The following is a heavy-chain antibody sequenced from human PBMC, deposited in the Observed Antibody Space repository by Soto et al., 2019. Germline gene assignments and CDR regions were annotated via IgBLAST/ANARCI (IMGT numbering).Heavy chain of an antibody. CDR1: GYTFTSYG. Sequence: QVQLVQSGAEVKKPGASVKVSCKASGYTFTSYGISWVRQAPGQGLEWMGWISAYNGNTNYAQKLQGRVTMTTDTYPSTAYMELRSLRSDDTAVYYCARAPYYYDSSGRIVGWFDPWGQGTLVTVS. CDR3: ARAPYYYDSSGRIVGWFDP. V-gene: IGHV1-18*01. D-gene: IGHD3-22*01. CDR2: ISAYNGNT. J-gene: IGHJ5*02.